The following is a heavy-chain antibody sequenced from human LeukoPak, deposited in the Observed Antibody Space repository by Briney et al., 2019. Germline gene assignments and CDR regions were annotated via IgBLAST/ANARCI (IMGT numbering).Heavy chain of an antibody. CDR2: ISYDGSNK. CDR3: ARVLGYCSSTSCSPS. V-gene: IGHV3-30-3*01. Sequence: GGSLRLSCAASGFTFSSYAMHWVRQAPGKGLEWVAVISYDGSNKYYADSVKGRFTISRDNSKNTLYLQMNSLRAEDTAVYYCARVLGYCSSTSCSPSWGQGTLVTVSS. D-gene: IGHD2-2*01. J-gene: IGHJ4*02. CDR1: GFTFSSYA.